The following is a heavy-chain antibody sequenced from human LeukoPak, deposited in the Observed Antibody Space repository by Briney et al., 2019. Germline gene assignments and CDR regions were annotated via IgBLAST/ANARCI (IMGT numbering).Heavy chain of an antibody. D-gene: IGHD4-17*01. CDR3: ARFRNDDYGDYERLIDY. CDR2: INTITGNP. V-gene: IGHV7-4-1*02. CDR1: GYTFTSYA. J-gene: IGHJ4*02. Sequence: ASVKVSCKASGYTFTSYAMNWVRQAPGQGLEWMGWINTITGNPTYAQGFTGRFVFSLDASVSTAYLQISSLKAEDTAVYYCARFRNDDYGDYERLIDYWGQGTLVTVSS.